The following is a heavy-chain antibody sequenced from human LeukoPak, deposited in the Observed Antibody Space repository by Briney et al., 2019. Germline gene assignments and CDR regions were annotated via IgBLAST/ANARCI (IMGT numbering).Heavy chain of an antibody. CDR1: GFTFYSYA. CDR2: ISYDGSNK. V-gene: IGHV3-30*18. CDR3: AKDAHSSGWYRFGRSYYFDY. Sequence: GASLRLSCEASGFTFYSYAMSWVRQAPGKGLEWVAVISYDGSNKYYADSVKGRFTISRDNSKNTLYLQMNSLRAEDTAVYYCAKDAHSSGWYRFGRSYYFDYWGQGTLVTVSS. J-gene: IGHJ4*02. D-gene: IGHD6-19*01.